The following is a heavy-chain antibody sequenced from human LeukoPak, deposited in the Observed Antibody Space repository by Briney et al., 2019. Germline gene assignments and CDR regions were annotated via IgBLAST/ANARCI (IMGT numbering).Heavy chain of an antibody. D-gene: IGHD1-26*01. CDR1: GGSTSSYY. Sequence: SETLSLTCTVSGGSTSSYYWSWIRQPPGKGLEWIGYIYYSGSTNYNPSLKSRVTISVDTSKNQFSLKLSSVTAADTAVYYCATLGRPAKNWFDPWGQGTLVTVSS. J-gene: IGHJ5*02. CDR3: ATLGRPAKNWFDP. V-gene: IGHV4-59*01. CDR2: IYYSGST.